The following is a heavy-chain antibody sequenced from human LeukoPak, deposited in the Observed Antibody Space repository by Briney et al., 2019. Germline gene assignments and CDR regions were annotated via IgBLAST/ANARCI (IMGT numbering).Heavy chain of an antibody. J-gene: IGHJ4*02. CDR1: GYTFTSYY. Sequence: ASVRVSCKASGYTFTSYYMHWVRQAPGQGLEWMGIINPSGGSTSYAQKFQGRVTMTRDTSTSTVYMELSSLRAEDTAVYYCARNDYGDYYFDYWGQGTLVTVSS. CDR3: ARNDYGDYYFDY. V-gene: IGHV1-46*01. D-gene: IGHD4-17*01. CDR2: INPSGGST.